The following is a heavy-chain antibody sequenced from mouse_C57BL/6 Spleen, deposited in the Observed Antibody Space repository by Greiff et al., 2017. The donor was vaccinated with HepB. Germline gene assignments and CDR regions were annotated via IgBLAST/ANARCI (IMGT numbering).Heavy chain of an antibody. J-gene: IGHJ2*01. D-gene: IGHD2-1*01. V-gene: IGHV5-4*01. CDR1: GFTFSSYA. CDR2: ISDGGSYT. CDR3: AREDYGNLFDY. Sequence: EVNVVESGGGLVKPGGSLKLSCAASGFTFSSYAMSWVRQTPEKRLEWVATISDGGSYTYYPDNVKGRFTISRDNAKNNLYLQMSHLKSEDTAMYYCAREDYGNLFDYWGQGTTLTVSS.